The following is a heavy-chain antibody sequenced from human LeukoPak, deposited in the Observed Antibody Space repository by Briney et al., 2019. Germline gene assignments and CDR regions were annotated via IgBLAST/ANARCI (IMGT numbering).Heavy chain of an antibody. CDR1: GGSISSSGYY. Sequence: AETLSLTCTVSGGSISSSGYYWGWIRQPPGKGLEWIGYIYYSGSTNYNPSLKSRVTISVDTSKNQFSLKLSSVTAADTAVYYCARSVLGLGYCSGGSCYRAWFDYWGQGTLVTVSS. V-gene: IGHV4-61*05. D-gene: IGHD2-15*01. CDR3: ARSVLGLGYCSGGSCYRAWFDY. CDR2: IYYSGST. J-gene: IGHJ4*02.